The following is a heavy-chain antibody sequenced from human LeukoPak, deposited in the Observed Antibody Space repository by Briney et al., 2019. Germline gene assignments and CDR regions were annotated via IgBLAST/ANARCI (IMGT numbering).Heavy chain of an antibody. CDR3: ARHMGSPTGAFDI. V-gene: IGHV4-59*08. Sequence: SETLSLTCIVSGGSISSYYWSWIRQPPGKGLEWIGYIYYSGSTNYNPSLKSRVTISVDTSKNQFSLKLSSVTAADTAVYYCARHMGSPTGAFDIWGQGTMVTVSS. D-gene: IGHD1-1*01. CDR1: GGSISSYY. J-gene: IGHJ3*02. CDR2: IYYSGST.